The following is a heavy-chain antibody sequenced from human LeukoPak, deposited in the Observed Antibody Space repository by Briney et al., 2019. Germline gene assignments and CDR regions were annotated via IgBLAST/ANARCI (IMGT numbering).Heavy chain of an antibody. V-gene: IGHV3-33*01. CDR2: IWYDGSNK. Sequence: GGSLRLSCAASGFTFSSYGMHWVRQAPGKGLEWVAVIWYDGSNKYYADSVKGRFTIPRDNSKNTLYLQMNSLRAEDTAVYYCARGRATTPTSGAFDIWGQGTMVTVSS. D-gene: IGHD1-26*01. J-gene: IGHJ3*02. CDR3: ARGRATTPTSGAFDI. CDR1: GFTFSSYG.